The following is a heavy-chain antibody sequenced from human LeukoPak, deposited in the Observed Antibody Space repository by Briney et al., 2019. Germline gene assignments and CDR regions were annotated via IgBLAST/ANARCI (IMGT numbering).Heavy chain of an antibody. CDR3: AKDSPVATW. CDR1: GFTFSSPA. J-gene: IGHJ4*02. CDR2: ITPSGDGT. V-gene: IGHV3-23*01. D-gene: IGHD1-26*01. Sequence: GGSLRLSCAASGFTFSSPAMSWVRQAPGKGLEWVSSITPSGDGTYYAASVKGRFTISRDNSKSTLYLQMDSLRADDTAKYYCAKDSPVATWWGQGTLVTVSS.